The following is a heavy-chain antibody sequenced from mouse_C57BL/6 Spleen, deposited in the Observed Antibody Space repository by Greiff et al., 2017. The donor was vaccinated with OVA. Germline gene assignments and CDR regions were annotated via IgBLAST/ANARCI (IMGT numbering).Heavy chain of an antibody. V-gene: IGHV1-53*01. CDR1: GYTFTSYW. J-gene: IGHJ1*03. D-gene: IGHD2-3*01. CDR3: ARGGYDAYWYFDV. CDR2: INPSNGGT. Sequence: QVQLQQPGTELVKPGASVKLSCKASGYTFTSYWMHWVKQRPGQGLEWIGNINPSNGGTNYNEKFKCKATLTVDKSSSTAYMQLSSLTSEDSAVYDCARGGYDAYWYFDVWGTGTTVTVSS.